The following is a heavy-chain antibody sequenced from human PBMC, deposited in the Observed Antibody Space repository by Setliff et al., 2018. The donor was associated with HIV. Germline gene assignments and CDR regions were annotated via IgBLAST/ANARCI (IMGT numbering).Heavy chain of an antibody. CDR1: GFTFSDYA. D-gene: IGHD6-13*01. J-gene: IGHJ4*02. CDR2: ISGSGGST. CDR3: AKGPGYSSSWYYFNY. Sequence: GGSLRLSCAASGFTFSDYAMSWVRQAPGRGLEWVSVISGSGGSTYYADSVKGRFTISRDNSKNTLYLQMNSLRAEDTAVYYCAKGPGYSSSWYYFNYWGQGTLVTVSS. V-gene: IGHV3-23*01.